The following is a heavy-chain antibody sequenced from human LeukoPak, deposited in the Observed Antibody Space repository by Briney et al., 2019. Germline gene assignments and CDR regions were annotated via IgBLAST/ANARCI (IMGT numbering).Heavy chain of an antibody. Sequence: SETLSLTCAVYGGSFSGYYWSWIRKPPGKGLEWIGEINHSGSTDYNPSLKSRVTISVDTSKNQFSLRLSSVTAADTALYFCARRAGLHSLDYWDQGTLVTVSS. CDR1: GGSFSGYY. D-gene: IGHD4-4*01. V-gene: IGHV4-34*01. J-gene: IGHJ4*02. CDR3: ARRAGLHSLDY. CDR2: INHSGST.